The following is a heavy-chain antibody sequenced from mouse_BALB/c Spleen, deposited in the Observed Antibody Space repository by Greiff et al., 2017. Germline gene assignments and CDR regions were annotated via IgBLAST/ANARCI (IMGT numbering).Heavy chain of an antibody. J-gene: IGHJ3*01. V-gene: IGHV3-2*02. CDR2: ISYSGST. CDR1: GYSITSDYA. CDR3: APYDYDGAWFAY. D-gene: IGHD2-4*01. Sequence: EVKLVESGPGLVKPSQSLSLTCTVTGYSITSDYAWNWIRQFPGNKLEWMGYISYSGSTSYNPSLKSRISITRDTSKNQFFLQLNSVTTEDTATYYCAPYDYDGAWFAYWGQGTLVTVSA.